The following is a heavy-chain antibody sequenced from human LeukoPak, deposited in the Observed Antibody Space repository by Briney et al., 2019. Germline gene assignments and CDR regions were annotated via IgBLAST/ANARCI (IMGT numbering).Heavy chain of an antibody. CDR2: INPSGGST. V-gene: IGHV1-46*02. D-gene: IGHD4-17*01. J-gene: IGHJ4*02. CDR3: ARDTHRLTTVTKKGASVWAFGY. Sequence: ASVKVSCKASGYTFNSYYMHWVRQAPGQGLEWMGIINPSGGSTSYAQKFQGRVTMTRDTSTSTVYMELSSLRSEDTAVYYCARDTHRLTTVTKKGASVWAFGYWGQGTLVTVSS. CDR1: GYTFNSYY.